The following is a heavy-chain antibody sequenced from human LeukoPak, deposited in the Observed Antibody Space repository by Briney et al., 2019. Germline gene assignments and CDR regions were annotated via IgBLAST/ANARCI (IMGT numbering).Heavy chain of an antibody. CDR1: GFSFSSYS. CDR3: VRDPDALDY. V-gene: IGHV3-48*02. J-gene: IGHJ4*02. CDR2: IRSSGAMI. Sequence: PGGSLRLSCETSGFSFSSYSMNWVSQAPGKGLEWVSYIRSSGAMIYYADSVKGRFTISRDNAKKSVYLQMNSLRDEDTAVYYCVRDPDALDYWGQGTQVTVSS.